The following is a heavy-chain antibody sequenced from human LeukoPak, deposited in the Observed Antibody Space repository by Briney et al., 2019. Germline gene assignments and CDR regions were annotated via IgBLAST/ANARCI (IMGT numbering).Heavy chain of an antibody. Sequence: ASVTVSFKASGYTFTSYGINWVRQAPGQGLEWMGWISAYNGDTNHAQKLQGRVTITRNTSISTAYMELSSLRSEDTAVYYCARSAPQSIYYYYYYMDVWGKGTTVTVSS. V-gene: IGHV1-18*01. CDR1: GYTFTSYG. CDR2: ISAYNGDT. CDR3: ARSAPQSIYYYYYYMDV. J-gene: IGHJ6*03.